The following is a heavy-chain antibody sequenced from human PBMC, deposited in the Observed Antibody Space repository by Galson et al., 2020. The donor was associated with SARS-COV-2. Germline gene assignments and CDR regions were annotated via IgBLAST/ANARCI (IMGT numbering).Heavy chain of an antibody. Sequence: TLPLTCSLSVGPISSVGYNRLWIRQHPGTGLDLIGYIYYSESTYYNPSLKRHVTISVDTSKNQFSLKLSSVTAADTAVYYCARDGYYYGSGSYNFAFDIWGQGKMVTVSS. J-gene: IGHJ3*02. V-gene: IGHV4-31*01. D-gene: IGHD3-10*01. CDR1: VGPISSVGYN. CDR3: ARDGYYYGSGSYNFAFDI. CDR2: IYYSEST.